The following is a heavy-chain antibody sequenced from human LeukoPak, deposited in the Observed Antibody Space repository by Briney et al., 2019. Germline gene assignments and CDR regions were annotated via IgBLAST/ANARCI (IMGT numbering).Heavy chain of an antibody. CDR3: ATVELLEAGAFDI. CDR1: GYTLTELS. V-gene: IGHV1-24*01. J-gene: IGHJ3*02. D-gene: IGHD1-26*01. CDR2: FDPEDGET. Sequence: SVKVSCKVSGYTLTELSMHWVRQAPGKGLEWMGGFDPEDGETIYAQKFQGRVTMTEDTSTDTAYMELSSLRSEDTAVYYCATVELLEAGAFDIWGQGTMVTVSS.